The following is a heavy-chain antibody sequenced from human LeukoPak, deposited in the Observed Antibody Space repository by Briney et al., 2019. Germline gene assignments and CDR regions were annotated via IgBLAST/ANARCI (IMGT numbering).Heavy chain of an antibody. D-gene: IGHD7-27*01. Sequence: GASVKVSCKASGYTFTSYGISWVRQAPGQGLEWMGWISAYNGNTNYAQKLQGRVTMTTDTSTSTAYMELSRLRSDDTAVYYCARELTGGDDYAFDIWGQGTMVTVSS. CDR1: GYTFTSYG. CDR2: ISAYNGNT. CDR3: ARELTGGDDYAFDI. V-gene: IGHV1-18*01. J-gene: IGHJ3*02.